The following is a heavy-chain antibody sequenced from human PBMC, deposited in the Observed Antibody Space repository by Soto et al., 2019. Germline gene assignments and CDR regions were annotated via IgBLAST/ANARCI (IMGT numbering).Heavy chain of an antibody. J-gene: IGHJ3*02. CDR1: GFTFSSYA. Sequence: GGSLRLSCAASGFTFSSYAMHWVRQAPGKGLEYVSAISSNGGSTYYANSVKGRFTISRDNSKNTLYLQMGSLRTEDTAVYYCSGYYSYAFDIWGQGTMVTVSS. D-gene: IGHD3-22*01. V-gene: IGHV3-64*01. CDR3: SGYYSYAFDI. CDR2: ISSNGGST.